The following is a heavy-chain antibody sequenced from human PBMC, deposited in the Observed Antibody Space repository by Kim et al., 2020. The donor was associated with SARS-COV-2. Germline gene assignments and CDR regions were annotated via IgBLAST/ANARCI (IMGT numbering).Heavy chain of an antibody. D-gene: IGHD3-9*01. CDR3: ARGLGHLLTGYFDY. V-gene: IGHV1-8*01. CDR2: MNPNSGNT. CDR1: GYTFTSYD. J-gene: IGHJ4*02. Sequence: ASVKVSFKASGYTFTSYDINWVRQATGQGLEWMGWMNPNSGNTGYAQKFQGRVTMTRNTSISTAYMELSSLRSEDTAVYYCARGLGHLLTGYFDYWGQGTLVTVSS.